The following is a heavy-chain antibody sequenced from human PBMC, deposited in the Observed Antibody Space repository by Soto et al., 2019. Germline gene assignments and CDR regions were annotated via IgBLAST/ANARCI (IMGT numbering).Heavy chain of an antibody. CDR1: GGAINSYY. J-gene: IGHJ5*02. CDR2: IYSSGST. V-gene: IGHV4-4*07. D-gene: IGHD3-3*01. Sequence: SDTLSLTFTFSGGAINSYYWTWIRQPAGKGLEWIGRIYSSGSTKYNPSLQSRVTMSLDTSKNQFSLRLTSVTAADTAVYYCARGQRFSDWFDPWGQGTLVTVSS. CDR3: ARGQRFSDWFDP.